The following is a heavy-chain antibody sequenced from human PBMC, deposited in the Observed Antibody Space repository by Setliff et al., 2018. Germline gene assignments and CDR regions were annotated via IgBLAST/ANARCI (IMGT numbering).Heavy chain of an antibody. J-gene: IGHJ6*03. D-gene: IGHD1-26*01. Sequence: ASVKVSCKASGYAFTSYAIHWVRQAPGQRLEWMGWINAGNGNTKYSQKFQGRVTITRDTSASTAYMELSGLKSEDTAVYYCARAGGDYYYYMDVWGKGTTVTVSS. CDR3: ARAGGDYYYYMDV. V-gene: IGHV1-3*01. CDR2: INAGNGNT. CDR1: GYAFTSYA.